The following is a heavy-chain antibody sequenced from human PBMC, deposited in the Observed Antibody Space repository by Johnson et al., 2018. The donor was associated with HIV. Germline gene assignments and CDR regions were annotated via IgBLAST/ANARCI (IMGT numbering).Heavy chain of an antibody. CDR1: GFTFSRYW. Sequence: EVQLVESGGGLVQPGGSLRLSCAASGFTFSRYWMDWVRQAPGKGLVWVSRIKSDGSDTNYADSVKGRFTISRDNAKNTVYLQMDSLRDEDMAVYYCARGALGSFDIWGQGTMVTVSA. V-gene: IGHV3-74*02. D-gene: IGHD3-10*01. CDR2: IKSDGSDT. CDR3: ARGALGSFDI. J-gene: IGHJ3*02.